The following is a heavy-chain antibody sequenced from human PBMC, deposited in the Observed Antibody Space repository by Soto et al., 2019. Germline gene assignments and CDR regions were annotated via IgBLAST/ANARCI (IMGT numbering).Heavy chain of an antibody. CDR2: VNIYEGST. CDR3: ARERGAYSYGDC. Sequence: QVQLVQSGAEVKKPGASVKVSCKASGYTFSNYGITWVRQAPGQGLEWMGWVNIYEGSTNYAQKFQGRVTMTTDTSTSTVYLELRSLRSDDTAIYYCARERGAYSYGDCWGQGTLVTVSS. V-gene: IGHV1-18*01. J-gene: IGHJ4*02. CDR1: GYTFSNYG. D-gene: IGHD5-18*01.